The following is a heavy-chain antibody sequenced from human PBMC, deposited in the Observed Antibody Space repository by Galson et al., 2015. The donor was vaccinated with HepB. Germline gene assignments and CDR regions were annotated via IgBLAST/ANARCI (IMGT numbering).Heavy chain of an antibody. CDR2: ISGNGGRT. CDR1: GFTLSSYA. CDR3: AKGLGDFFSGYSNVPIDS. V-gene: IGHV3-23*01. D-gene: IGHD3-3*01. Sequence: SLRLSCAASGFTLSSYAMSWVRQAPGKGLEWVSSISGNGGRTYHTDSVKGRFTISRDNSKNTLSLQMNSLRVEDSAVYYCAKGLGDFFSGYSNVPIDSSGQGTLVPLSS. J-gene: IGHJ4*02.